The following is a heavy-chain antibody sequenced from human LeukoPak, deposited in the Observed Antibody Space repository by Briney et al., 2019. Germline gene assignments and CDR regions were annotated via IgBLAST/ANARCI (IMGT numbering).Heavy chain of an antibody. Sequence: GESLKISCKGSGYSFNTYWIGWVRQMPGKGLEWMGIIYPGDSDTKYSPSFQGQVTISADKSISTAYLQWSSLKASDTAMYYCARQEGSSWYRSYNWFDPWGQGTLVTVSS. CDR1: GYSFNTYW. D-gene: IGHD6-13*01. J-gene: IGHJ5*02. CDR3: ARQEGSSWYRSYNWFDP. CDR2: IYPGDSDT. V-gene: IGHV5-51*01.